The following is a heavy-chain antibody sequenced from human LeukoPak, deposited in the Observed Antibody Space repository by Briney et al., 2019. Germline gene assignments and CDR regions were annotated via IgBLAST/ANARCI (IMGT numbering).Heavy chain of an antibody. CDR2: IYTSGTT. D-gene: IGHD3-16*01. J-gene: IGHJ4*02. CDR1: GGSISSYH. Sequence: PSETLSPTCTVSGGSISSYHWSWLRQPAGKGLEWIGRIYTSGTTNYNPSLKSRVTMSVDTSKNQFSLKLSSVTAADTAVYYCARVGDYALKDWGQGTLVTVSS. V-gene: IGHV4-4*07. CDR3: ARVGDYALKD.